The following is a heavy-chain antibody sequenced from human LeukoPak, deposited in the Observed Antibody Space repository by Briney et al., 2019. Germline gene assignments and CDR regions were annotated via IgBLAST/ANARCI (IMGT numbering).Heavy chain of an antibody. CDR3: AREGDYSNALQPLGY. Sequence: GASVKVSCKASGGTFSSYAISWVRQAPGQGLEWMGWISAYNGNTNYAQKLQGRVTMTTDTSTSTAYMELRSLRSDDTAVYYCAREGDYSNALQPLGYWGQGTLVTVSS. CDR1: GGTFSSYA. CDR2: ISAYNGNT. J-gene: IGHJ4*02. D-gene: IGHD4-4*01. V-gene: IGHV1-18*01.